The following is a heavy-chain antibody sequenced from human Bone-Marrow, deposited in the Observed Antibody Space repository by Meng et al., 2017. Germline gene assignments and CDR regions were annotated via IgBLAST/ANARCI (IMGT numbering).Heavy chain of an antibody. Sequence: QGQLQKWGAGLLKPSETLSLTCAVYGGSFSGYYWSWIRQPPGKGLEWIGEINHSGSTNYNPSLKSRVTISVDTSKNQFSLKLSSVTAADTAVYYCARVGVVVITPNWFDPWGQGTLVTVSS. CDR1: GGSFSGYY. CDR2: INHSGST. J-gene: IGHJ5*02. D-gene: IGHD3-22*01. V-gene: IGHV4-34*01. CDR3: ARVGVVVITPNWFDP.